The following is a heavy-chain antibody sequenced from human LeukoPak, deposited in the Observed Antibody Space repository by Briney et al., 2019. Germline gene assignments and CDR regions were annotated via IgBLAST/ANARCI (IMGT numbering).Heavy chain of an antibody. CDR1: GGSISSGGYY. Sequence: PSQTLSLTCTVSGGSISSGGYYWSWIRQHPGKGLEWIGYIYYSGSTYYNPSLKSRVTISVDTSKNQFSLKLSSVTAADTAVYYCASGGVMRAYCGGDCYFPYDYWGQGTLVTVSS. V-gene: IGHV4-31*03. CDR2: IYYSGST. CDR3: ASGGVMRAYCGGDCYFPYDY. D-gene: IGHD2-21*02. J-gene: IGHJ4*02.